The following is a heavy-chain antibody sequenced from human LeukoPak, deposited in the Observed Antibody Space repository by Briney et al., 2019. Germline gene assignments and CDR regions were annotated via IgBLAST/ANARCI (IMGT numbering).Heavy chain of an antibody. Sequence: GGSLRLSCAPSGFTFSNYWMTWVRQAPGKGLEWVANIKEDGGERYYVDSVKGRFTISRDNAKNSLYLQMSSLSAEDTALYYCARSGNYGWYFDLWGRGTLVTVSS. V-gene: IGHV3-7*01. J-gene: IGHJ2*01. D-gene: IGHD1-26*01. CDR1: GFTFSNYW. CDR3: ARSGNYGWYFDL. CDR2: IKEDGGER.